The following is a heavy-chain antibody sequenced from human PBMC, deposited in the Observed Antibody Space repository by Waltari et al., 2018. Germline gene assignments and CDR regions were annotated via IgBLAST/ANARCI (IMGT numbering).Heavy chain of an antibody. D-gene: IGHD3-10*01. J-gene: IGHJ5*02. CDR2: IHTSVGS. V-gene: IGHV4-4*07. CDR3: ARDSGVFWA. Sequence: QVLQQESGPGLVKPSETLSLTCTVSGGSINNYYWSWIRQPAGKGLEGIGRIHTSVGSNSNPSLKSRVTLSLDTSKSQFSLKLSSVTAADTAVYYCARDSGVFWAWGQGTLVTVSS. CDR1: GGSINNYY.